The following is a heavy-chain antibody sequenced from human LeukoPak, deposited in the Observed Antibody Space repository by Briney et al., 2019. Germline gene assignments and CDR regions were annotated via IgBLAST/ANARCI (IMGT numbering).Heavy chain of an antibody. J-gene: IGHJ5*02. D-gene: IGHD4-17*01. CDR2: ISSSGSTI. Sequence: GGSLRLSCAASGFTFSSYEMNWVRQAPGKGLEWVSYISSSGSTIYHADSVKGRFTISRDNAKNSLYLQMNSLRAEDTAVYYCARGALRSGSWFDPWGQGTLVTVSS. CDR3: ARGALRSGSWFDP. V-gene: IGHV3-48*03. CDR1: GFTFSSYE.